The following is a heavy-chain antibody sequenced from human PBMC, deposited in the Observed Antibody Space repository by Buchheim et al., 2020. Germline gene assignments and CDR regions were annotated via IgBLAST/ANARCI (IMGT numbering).Heavy chain of an antibody. D-gene: IGHD5-24*01. CDR2: IRNKRHGGTT. Sequence: EVQLVESGGGLVQPGRSLRLSCTASGFTFSDCPMSWVRQAPGKGLEWVGFIRNKRHGGTTEYAASVKGRFTISRDDSKSIAYLQMNSLKTEDTAVYYCTRVRPIGDGYSIDNYYYMDVWGKGTT. V-gene: IGHV3-49*04. J-gene: IGHJ6*03. CDR3: TRVRPIGDGYSIDNYYYMDV. CDR1: GFTFSDCP.